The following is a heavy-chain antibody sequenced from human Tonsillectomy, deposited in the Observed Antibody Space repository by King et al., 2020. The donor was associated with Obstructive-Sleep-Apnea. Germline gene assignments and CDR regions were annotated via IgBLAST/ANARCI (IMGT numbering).Heavy chain of an antibody. D-gene: IGHD3-22*01. Sequence: QLVQSVAEVKKPGASVKVSCKASVYTFPSFGISWVRQAPGQGLEWMGCIRALNVITNYAQKTQGRATMTTDTTTSTAYMELRSLRSDDTAVYYCARELHYDSSGYYGYWGQGTLVTVSS. J-gene: IGHJ4*02. CDR2: IRALNVIT. V-gene: IGHV1-18*01. CDR3: ARELHYDSSGYYGY. CDR1: VYTFPSFG.